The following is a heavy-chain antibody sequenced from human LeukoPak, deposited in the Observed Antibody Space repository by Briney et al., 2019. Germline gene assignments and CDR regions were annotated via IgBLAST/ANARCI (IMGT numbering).Heavy chain of an antibody. CDR1: GGSFSGYY. CDR2: ISHSGST. CDR3: ARALVRATMVWYFDL. D-gene: IGHD5-12*01. J-gene: IGHJ2*01. Sequence: SETLSLTCAVSGGSFSGYYWSWIRQPPGKGLEWIGEISHSGSTNYSPSLKSRVTISVETSKNQFSLNLSSVTAADTAVYYCARALVRATMVWYFDLWGRGTLVTVSS. V-gene: IGHV4-34*01.